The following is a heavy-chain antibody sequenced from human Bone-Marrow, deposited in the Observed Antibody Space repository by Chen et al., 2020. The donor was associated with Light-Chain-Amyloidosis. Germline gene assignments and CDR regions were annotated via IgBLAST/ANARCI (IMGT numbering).Heavy chain of an antibody. J-gene: IGHJ6*02. Sequence: QVQLEQSGTEVKKPGASVKVSCRVSGYSLTELSIQWVRQAPGKGLTWMGGFDPETGKIIYAQPFQGRVTMTEDTSTDTAYMGLGSLRFEDTAVYYCAKVQLVVVYYALDVWGQGTTVTVSS. CDR2: FDPETGKI. CDR1: GYSLTELS. D-gene: IGHD1-1*01. CDR3: AKVQLVVVYYALDV. V-gene: IGHV1-24*01.